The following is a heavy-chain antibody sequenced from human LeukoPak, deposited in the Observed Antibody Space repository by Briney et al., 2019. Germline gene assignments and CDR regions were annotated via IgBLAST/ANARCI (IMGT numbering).Heavy chain of an antibody. CDR1: GGSISSYY. CDR2: IYYSGST. D-gene: IGHD1-14*01. V-gene: IGHV4-59*08. Sequence: PSETLSLTCTVSGGSISSYYWSWIRQPPGKGLEWIGYIYYSGSTNYNPSLKSRVTISVDTSKNQFSLKLSSVTAADTAVYYCARSAGREDFAFDIWAKGQWSPSLQ. CDR3: ARSAGREDFAFDI. J-gene: IGHJ3*02.